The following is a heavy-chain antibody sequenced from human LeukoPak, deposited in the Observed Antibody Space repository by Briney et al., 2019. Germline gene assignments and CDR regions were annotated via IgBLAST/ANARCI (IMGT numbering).Heavy chain of an antibody. CDR3: TRPQSSITIFGVVIAYNWFDP. Sequence: PGGSLRLSCTASGFTFGDYAMSWVRPAPGKGLEWVGFIRSKAYGGTTEYAASVKGRFTISRDDSKSIAYLQMNSLKTEDTAVYYCTRPQSSITIFGVVIAYNWFDPWGQGTLVTVSS. J-gene: IGHJ5*02. CDR2: IRSKAYGGTT. V-gene: IGHV3-49*04. CDR1: GFTFGDYA. D-gene: IGHD3-3*01.